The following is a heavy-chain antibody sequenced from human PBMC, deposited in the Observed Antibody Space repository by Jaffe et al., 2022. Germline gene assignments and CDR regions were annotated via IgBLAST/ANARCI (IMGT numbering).Heavy chain of an antibody. V-gene: IGHV3-73*02. J-gene: IGHJ5*02. CDR2: IRSKGRNYAT. CDR3: SSYRIYVSPTEHH. CDR1: GFSFSDSS. D-gene: IGHD3-16*01. Sequence: EVQLVESGGGLVQPGGSLKLSCAASGFSFSDSSMHWVRQAPGKGLEWVGRIRSKGRNYATEYAASVKGRFTISRDDSKNTAFLQMNSLKTEDTAVYYCSSYRIYVSPTEHHWGQGTLVTVSS.